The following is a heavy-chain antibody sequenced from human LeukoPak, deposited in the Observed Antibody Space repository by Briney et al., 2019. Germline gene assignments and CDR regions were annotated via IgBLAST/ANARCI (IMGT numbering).Heavy chain of an antibody. Sequence: GGSLGLSCAASGFTFSSYAMHWVRQAPGKGLEWVAVISYDGSNKYYADSVKGRFTISRDNSKNTLYLQMNSLRAEDTAVYYCARDVWLEDIVALFDPWGQGTLVTVSS. J-gene: IGHJ5*02. CDR1: GFTFSSYA. V-gene: IGHV3-30-3*01. D-gene: IGHD2-15*01. CDR2: ISYDGSNK. CDR3: ARDVWLEDIVALFDP.